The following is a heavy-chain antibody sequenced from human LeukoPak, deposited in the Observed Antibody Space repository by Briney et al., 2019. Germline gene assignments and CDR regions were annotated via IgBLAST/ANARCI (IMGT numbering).Heavy chain of an antibody. J-gene: IGHJ4*02. Sequence: ASVKVSCKASGYTFTSYGISWVRQAPGQGLEWMGWISAYNGNTNYTQKLQGRVTMTTDTSTSTAYMELRSLRSDDTAVYYCARWGVGIAASYYFDYWGQGTLVTVSS. CDR2: ISAYNGNT. D-gene: IGHD6-13*01. CDR3: ARWGVGIAASYYFDY. V-gene: IGHV1-18*01. CDR1: GYTFTSYG.